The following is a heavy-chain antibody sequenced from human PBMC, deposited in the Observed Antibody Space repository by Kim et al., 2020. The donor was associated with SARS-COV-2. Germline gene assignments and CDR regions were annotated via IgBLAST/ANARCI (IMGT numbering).Heavy chain of an antibody. Sequence: SETLSLTCTVSGGSISSSSYYWGWIRQPPGKGLEWIGSIYYSGSTYYNPSLKSRVTISVDTSKNQFSLKLSSVTAADTAVYYCARPLIYYGSGSSFAFDIWGQGTMVTVSS. CDR1: GGSISSSSYY. J-gene: IGHJ3*02. CDR2: IYYSGST. D-gene: IGHD3-10*01. CDR3: ARPLIYYGSGSSFAFDI. V-gene: IGHV4-39*01.